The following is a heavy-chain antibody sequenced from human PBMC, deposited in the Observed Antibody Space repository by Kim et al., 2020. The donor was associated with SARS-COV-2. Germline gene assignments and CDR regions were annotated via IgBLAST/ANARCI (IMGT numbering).Heavy chain of an antibody. CDR1: GFTVSSNH. D-gene: IGHD2-15*01. CDR2: IYSGGST. V-gene: IGHV3-53*01. CDR3: SGAVVGWESGMDV. Sequence: GGSLRLSCAASGFTVSSNHMTWVRQAPGKGLEWVSVIYSGGSTYYVDSAKGRFTISRDNSKNTLYLQRNTLRAADTAVYYCSGAVVGWESGMDVWGQGTTVTVSS. J-gene: IGHJ6*02.